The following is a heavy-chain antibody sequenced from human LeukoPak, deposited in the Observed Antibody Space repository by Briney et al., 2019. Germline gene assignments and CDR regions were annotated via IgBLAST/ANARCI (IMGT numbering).Heavy chain of an antibody. D-gene: IGHD2-2*01. V-gene: IGHV1-8*01. J-gene: IGHJ5*02. CDR2: MNPNSGNT. CDR1: GYTFTSYD. Sequence: ASVKVSCKASGYTFTSYDINSVRQATGQGLEWMGWMNPNSGNTGYAQKFQGRVTMTKNTSITTAYLGLSSLRSEDTAVYYCARGRRVPSAKSYYFDRRGQGTMVTLCS. CDR3: ARGRRVPSAKSYYFDR.